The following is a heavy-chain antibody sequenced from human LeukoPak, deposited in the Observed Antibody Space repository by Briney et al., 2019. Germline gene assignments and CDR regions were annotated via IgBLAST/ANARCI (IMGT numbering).Heavy chain of an antibody. J-gene: IGHJ3*02. CDR3: ARGPDFGGDYPKNAFDI. V-gene: IGHV4-4*07. CDR2: IYSSGSA. CDR1: GGFSSSYY. Sequence: SETLSLTCSVSGGFSSSYYWNWIRQPAGKRLEWIGRIYSSGSANYNPSLNSRVTMSVDTSKNQYSLKLTSVTAADTAVCYCARGPDFGGDYPKNAFDIWGQGTMVTVSS. D-gene: IGHD2-21*02.